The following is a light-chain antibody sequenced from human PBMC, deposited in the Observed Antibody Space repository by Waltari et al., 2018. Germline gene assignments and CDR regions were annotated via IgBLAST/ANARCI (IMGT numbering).Light chain of an antibody. V-gene: IGLV2-14*03. CDR3: SSKTSSSTVL. J-gene: IGLJ2*01. CDR2: DVS. CDR1: SSDVGGYDG. Sequence: QSALTQPASVSGSPGQSITISCTGTSSDVGGYDGVSWYQQHRDKVPKLLIFDVSHRPSGASERYSGSKSGNTASLTIDGLQAGDEADYYCSSKTSSSTVLFGGGTTLTVL.